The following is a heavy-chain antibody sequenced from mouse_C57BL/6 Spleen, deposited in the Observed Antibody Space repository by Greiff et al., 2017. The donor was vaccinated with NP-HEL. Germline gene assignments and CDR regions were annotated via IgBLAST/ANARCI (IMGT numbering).Heavy chain of an antibody. D-gene: IGHD1-1*01. CDR3: TTNGSSPYYYAMDY. J-gene: IGHJ4*01. V-gene: IGHV14-4*01. CDR1: GFNIQDDY. Sequence: EVQLQQSGAELVRPGASVKLSCTASGFNIQDDYMHWVKQRPEQGLEWIGWIDPENGDTEYASKFQGKATITADTSSNTAYLQLSSLTSEDTAVYYCTTNGSSPYYYAMDYWGQGTSVTVSS. CDR2: IDPENGDT.